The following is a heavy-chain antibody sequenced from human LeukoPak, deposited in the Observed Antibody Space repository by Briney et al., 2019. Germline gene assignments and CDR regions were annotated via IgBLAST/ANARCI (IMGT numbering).Heavy chain of an antibody. Sequence: SETLSLTCTVSNGSISSHYWSWIRQPPGKGLEWIGYIYNTGSTNYNPSLKSRVTISVDTSKNQFSLKLSSVTAADTAVYYCARGYCSGGSCPRIWYFDLWGRGTLVTVSS. CDR2: IYNTGST. V-gene: IGHV4-59*11. J-gene: IGHJ2*01. CDR3: ARGYCSGGSCPRIWYFDL. CDR1: NGSISSHY. D-gene: IGHD2-15*01.